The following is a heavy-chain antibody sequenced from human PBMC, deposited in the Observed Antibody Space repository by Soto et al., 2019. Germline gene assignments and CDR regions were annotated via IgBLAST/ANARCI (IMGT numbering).Heavy chain of an antibody. CDR3: ARQRSYKRGCFDY. CDR1: GFTFDNYG. J-gene: IGHJ4*02. V-gene: IGHV3-23*01. D-gene: IGHD6-19*01. CDR2: VSGSGGST. Sequence: GSLRLSCAASGFTFDNYGMSWVRQAPGKGLEWVSTVSGSGGSTYYAASVKGRFTISREYSKNTLYLQMNSLRAEDTAVYFCARQRSYKRGCFDYWSQGTLVTVSS.